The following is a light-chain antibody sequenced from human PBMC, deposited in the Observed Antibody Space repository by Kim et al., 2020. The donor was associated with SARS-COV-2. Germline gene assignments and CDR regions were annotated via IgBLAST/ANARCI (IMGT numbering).Light chain of an antibody. CDR1: SSDVGGYNY. J-gene: IGLJ2*01. V-gene: IGLV2-14*01. CDR3: SSYTSSSTYVV. Sequence: QSALTQPASVSGSPGQSITISCTGTSSDVGGYNYVSWYQQHPGKAPKLMIYEVSKRPSGVSNRFSGSKSGNTASLTISGLQAEDEADYYCSSYTSSSTYVVFGGGTQLTVL. CDR2: EVS.